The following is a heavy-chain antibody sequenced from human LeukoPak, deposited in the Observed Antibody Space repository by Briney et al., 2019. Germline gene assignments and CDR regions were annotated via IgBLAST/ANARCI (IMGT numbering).Heavy chain of an antibody. J-gene: IGHJ5*02. V-gene: IGHV3-23*01. CDR1: GFPFSSYA. CDR3: AKQFVDI. D-gene: IGHD5-24*01. CDR2: ISETGDRT. Sequence: GSLRLSCAASGFPFSSYAMNWVRQAPGKGLEWVSAISETGDRTHYADSVKGRFTVSRDNPKDTLYLQMDSLRAEDTAVYYCAKQFVDIWGQGTLVTVSS.